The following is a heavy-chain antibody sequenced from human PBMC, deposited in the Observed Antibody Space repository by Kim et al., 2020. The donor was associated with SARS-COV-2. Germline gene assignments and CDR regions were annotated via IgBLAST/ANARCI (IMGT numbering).Heavy chain of an antibody. J-gene: IGHJ4*02. V-gene: IGHV4-30-2*03. D-gene: IGHD3-22*01. CDR3: ARPRRDYDSSGHSRYYFDY. Sequence: SRVTISEDTSKNQFYLKLSSVTAADTAVYYCARPRRDYDSSGHSRYYFDYWGQGTLVTVSS.